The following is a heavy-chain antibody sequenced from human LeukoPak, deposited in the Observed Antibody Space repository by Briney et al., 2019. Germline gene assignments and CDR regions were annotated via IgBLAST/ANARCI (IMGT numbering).Heavy chain of an antibody. J-gene: IGHJ5*02. V-gene: IGHV4-30-4*01. Sequence: SETLSLTCAVSGGSISSSNWWSWIRQPPGKGLEWIGYIYYSGSTYYNPSLKSRVTISVDTSKNQFSLKLSSVTAADTAVYYCARENPYYYGSGSYNWFDPWGQGTLVTVSS. CDR1: GGSISSSNW. CDR2: IYYSGST. CDR3: ARENPYYYGSGSYNWFDP. D-gene: IGHD3-10*01.